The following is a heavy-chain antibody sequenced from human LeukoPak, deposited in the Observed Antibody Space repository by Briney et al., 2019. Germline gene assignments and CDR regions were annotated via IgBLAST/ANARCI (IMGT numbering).Heavy chain of an antibody. V-gene: IGHV4-59*12. D-gene: IGHD2-15*01. Sequence: GSLRLSCAASGFTFSSYSMNWVRQPPGKGLEWIGYIFYSGSTNYNPSLKSRVTISVDTSKNQFSLKLSSVTAADTAVYYCARRSCSGGTCYESRGWFDSWGQGTLVTVSS. J-gene: IGHJ5*01. CDR3: ARRSCSGGTCYESRGWFDS. CDR2: IFYSGST. CDR1: GFTFSSYS.